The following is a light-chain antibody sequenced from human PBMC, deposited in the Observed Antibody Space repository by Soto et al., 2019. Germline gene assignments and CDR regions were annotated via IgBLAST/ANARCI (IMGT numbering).Light chain of an antibody. CDR3: SSYAGTHIV. CDR1: SSDVGGYNY. CDR2: DVS. J-gene: IGLJ1*01. Sequence: QSVLTQPPSASGSPGQSVTISCTGTSSDVGGYNYVSWYQQHPGKAPKLMIYDVSKRPSGVPDRLSGSKSGNTASLTVSGLQAEDEADYYCSSYAGTHIVFGTGTKVTVL. V-gene: IGLV2-8*01.